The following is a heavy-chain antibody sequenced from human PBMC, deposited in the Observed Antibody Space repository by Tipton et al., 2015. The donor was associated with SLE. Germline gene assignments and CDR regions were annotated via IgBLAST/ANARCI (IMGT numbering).Heavy chain of an antibody. CDR3: AGKRPRSRAFDI. CDR2: IYYRGST. Sequence: TLSLTCTVSGGSISSSSYYWGWIRQPPGKGLEWIGNIYYRGSTYYNPSLKSRVTISVDTSKNQFSLKLSSVTAADTAVYYCAGKRPRSRAFDIWGQGTMVTVSS. V-gene: IGHV4-39*07. CDR1: GGSISSSSYY. J-gene: IGHJ3*02. D-gene: IGHD1-1*01.